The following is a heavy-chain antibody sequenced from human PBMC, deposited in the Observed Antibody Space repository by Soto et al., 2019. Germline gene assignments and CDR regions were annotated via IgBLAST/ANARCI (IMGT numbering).Heavy chain of an antibody. Sequence: QVQLVQSGAEVTKPGASVKVSCKASGYTFTSYDINWVRQATGQGLEWMGWMSPNSGATGYAQRFQGRVTMTRDTSISTVYMELSNLRSEDTAIYYCARGVDNGVDVWGQGSTVTVSS. CDR1: GYTFTSYD. V-gene: IGHV1-8*01. CDR2: MSPNSGAT. D-gene: IGHD2-8*01. CDR3: ARGVDNGVDV. J-gene: IGHJ6*02.